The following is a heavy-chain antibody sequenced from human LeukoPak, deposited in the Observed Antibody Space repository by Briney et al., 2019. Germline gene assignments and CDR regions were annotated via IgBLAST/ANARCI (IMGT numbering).Heavy chain of an antibody. CDR1: GNSLSELS. CDR3: TTSSGDFWSGFVN. D-gene: IGHD3-3*01. V-gene: IGHV1-24*01. Sequence: ASVTVSCKVSGNSLSELSIQWVRQAPGKGLECTGGFDPEEAKMVYAQNFQGRVTMTEDTSTQTAFMELSGLTSDDTAVYYCTTSSGDFWSGFVNWGQGTLVTVSS. CDR2: FDPEEAKM. J-gene: IGHJ4*02.